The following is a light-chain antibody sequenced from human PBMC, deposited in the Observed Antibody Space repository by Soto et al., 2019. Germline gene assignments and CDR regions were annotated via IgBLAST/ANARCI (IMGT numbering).Light chain of an antibody. CDR1: QSVSSSY. CDR3: QQYGSSSWT. V-gene: IGKV3-20*01. J-gene: IGKJ1*01. CDR2: ATS. Sequence: EIVLTQSPGTLSLSPGERATLSCRASQSVSSSYLAWYQQKPGQPPRLVMYATSSRATGIQARFSGSGSGTDFTLTISRLETEDFAVYYCQQYGSSSWTFGQGTKVDIK.